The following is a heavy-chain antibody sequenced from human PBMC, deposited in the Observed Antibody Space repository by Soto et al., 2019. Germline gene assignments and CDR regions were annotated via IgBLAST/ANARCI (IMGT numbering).Heavy chain of an antibody. CDR1: GFTFSSYG. CDR2: ISYDGSNK. D-gene: IGHD5-12*01. CDR3: AKDLRGYSGYTANWFDP. J-gene: IGHJ5*02. Sequence: GGSLRLSCAASGFTFSSYGMHRVRQAPGKGLEWVAVISYDGSNKYYADSVKGRFTIPRDNSKNTLYLQMNSLRAEDTAVYYCAKDLRGYSGYTANWFDPWGQGTLVTVSS. V-gene: IGHV3-30*18.